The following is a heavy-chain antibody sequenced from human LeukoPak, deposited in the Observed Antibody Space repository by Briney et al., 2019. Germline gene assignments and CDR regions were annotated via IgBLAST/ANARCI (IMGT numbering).Heavy chain of an antibody. D-gene: IGHD6-13*01. CDR1: GFTVSSNY. Sequence: GGSLRLSCAASGFTVSSNYMSWVRQAPGKGLEWVSIIYSGGSTYYPVSVNRRFTFSTDNSHNTLYLQINSLRAEDTAVYYCTRYKSSWYHFAYWGQGTLVTVSS. CDR2: IYSGGST. CDR3: TRYKSSWYHFAY. J-gene: IGHJ4*02. V-gene: IGHV3-66*01.